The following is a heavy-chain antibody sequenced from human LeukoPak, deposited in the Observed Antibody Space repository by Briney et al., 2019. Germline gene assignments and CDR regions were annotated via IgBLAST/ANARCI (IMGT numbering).Heavy chain of an antibody. CDR1: GFTFGDYA. CDR3: TRDASLGKWYNWNDAFDI. J-gene: IGHJ3*02. D-gene: IGHD1-1*01. Sequence: KTGGSLRLSCTASGFTFGDYAMSWFRQAPGKGLEWVGFIRSKAYGGTTEYAASVKGRFTISRDDSKSIAYLQMNSLKTEDTAVYYCTRDASLGKWYNWNDAFDIWGQGTMVTVSS. V-gene: IGHV3-49*05. CDR2: IRSKAYGGTT.